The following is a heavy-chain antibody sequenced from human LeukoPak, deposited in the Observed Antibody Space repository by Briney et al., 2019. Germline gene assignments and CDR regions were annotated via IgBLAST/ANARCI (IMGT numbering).Heavy chain of an antibody. CDR1: GGSISSYY. CDR3: ARDQKELGWFDP. Sequence: PSETLSLTCTVSGGSISSYYWSWIRQPPGKGLEWIGYIYYSGSTYYNPSLKSRVTISVDTSKNQSSLKLSSVTAADTAVYYCARDQKELGWFDPWGQGTLVTVSS. D-gene: IGHD3-10*01. J-gene: IGHJ5*02. CDR2: IYYSGST. V-gene: IGHV4-30-4*08.